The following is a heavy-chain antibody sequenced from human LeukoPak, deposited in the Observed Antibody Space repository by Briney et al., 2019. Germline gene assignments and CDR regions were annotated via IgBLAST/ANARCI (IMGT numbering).Heavy chain of an antibody. Sequence: SGGSLRLSCAASGLIFSNYAMTWVRQAPGKGLEWVSILSGSGGATYYADSVKGRFTISRDNSKNTLYLQMNSLRAEDTAVYYCAKDLTMIVVLDAFDIWGQGTMVTVSS. D-gene: IGHD3-22*01. CDR3: AKDLTMIVVLDAFDI. CDR2: LSGSGGAT. J-gene: IGHJ3*02. V-gene: IGHV3-23*01. CDR1: GLIFSNYA.